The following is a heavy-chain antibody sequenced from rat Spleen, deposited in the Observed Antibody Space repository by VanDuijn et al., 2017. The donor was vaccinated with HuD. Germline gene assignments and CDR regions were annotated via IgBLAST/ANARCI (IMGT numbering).Heavy chain of an antibody. V-gene: IGHV5-29*01. CDR2: ISYGDSYGHSST. CDR1: GFTFSNSG. CDR3: ARRHYGYTDYFDY. J-gene: IGHJ2*01. Sequence: EVRLVESGGGLVQPGRSLELSCAASGFTFSNSGMAWVYQAPTKGLEWVATISYGDSYGHSSTYYRDSVKGRFTISRDNAKSTLSLQMDSLRSEDTATYYCARRHYGYTDYFDYWGQGVMVTVSS. D-gene: IGHD1-9*01.